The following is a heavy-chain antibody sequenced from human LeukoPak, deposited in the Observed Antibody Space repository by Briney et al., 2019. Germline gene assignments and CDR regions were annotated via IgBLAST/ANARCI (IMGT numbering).Heavy chain of an antibody. V-gene: IGHV4-30-2*01. D-gene: IGHD5-12*01. CDR3: ARAVGGYEIDY. J-gene: IGHJ4*02. CDR2: IYHSGST. CDR1: GGSISSGGYS. Sequence: PSQTLSLTCAVSGGSISSGGYSWSWIRQPPGKGLEWIGYIYHSGSTYYNPSLKSRVTISVDRSKNQFSLKLSSVTAADTAVYYCARAVGGYEIDYWGQGTLVTVSS.